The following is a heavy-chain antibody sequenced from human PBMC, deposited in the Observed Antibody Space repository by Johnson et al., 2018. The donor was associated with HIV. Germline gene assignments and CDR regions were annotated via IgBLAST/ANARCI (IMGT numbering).Heavy chain of an antibody. CDR2: ISVDVTDT. CDR1: GFTFSSHW. CDR3: ARPVTGTNIFEM. Sequence: VQLVESGGGLVQPGGSLRLSCAASGFTFSSHWMNWVRQAPGKGLFWVARISVDVTDTAYADSVKGRFTITRDNAENTLYLQMNSLRAEDTAVYYCARPVTGTNIFEMWGQGTMVTVSS. J-gene: IGHJ3*02. D-gene: IGHD1-7*01. V-gene: IGHV3-74*03.